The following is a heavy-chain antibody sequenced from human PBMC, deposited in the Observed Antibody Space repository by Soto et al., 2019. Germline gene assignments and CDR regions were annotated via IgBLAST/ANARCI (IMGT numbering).Heavy chain of an antibody. CDR2: IIPTVGRT. CDR3: TREVGEPCDNYDMDV. Sequence: QVQLEQSGAEVKKPGSSVKVSCKPSGGNFGIYAITWVRQAPGQGLRWVGGIIPTVGRTHYAQKFEGRVSITADESTGTVYMELLRLTSDDTAIYYCTREVGEPCDNYDMDVWGQGTTVTVSS. J-gene: IGHJ6*02. D-gene: IGHD2-15*01. CDR1: GGNFGIYA. V-gene: IGHV1-69*01.